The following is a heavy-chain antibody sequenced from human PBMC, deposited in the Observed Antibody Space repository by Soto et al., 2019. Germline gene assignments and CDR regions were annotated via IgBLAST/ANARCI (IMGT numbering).Heavy chain of an antibody. V-gene: IGHV3-48*03. CDR1: GFTFSSYE. Sequence: GGSLRLSCAASGFTFSSYEMNWVRQAPGKGLEWVSYISSSGSTIYYADSVKGRFTISRDNAKNSLDLQMNSLRAEDTAVYYCARDQDDFWSSYGPFYYGMAVWGQGTTVTVSS. J-gene: IGHJ6*02. CDR2: ISSSGSTI. CDR3: ARDQDDFWSSYGPFYYGMAV. D-gene: IGHD3-3*01.